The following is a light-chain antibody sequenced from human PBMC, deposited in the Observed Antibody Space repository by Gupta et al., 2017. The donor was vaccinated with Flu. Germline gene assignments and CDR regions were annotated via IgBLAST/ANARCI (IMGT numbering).Light chain of an antibody. Sequence: QSALTQPASMSGSPGQSINISCTGTASTVGHYHLNSWFRQYPGGAPNLLIYQVSQRPSGIPARFSGSKSGNTAFLTISGLLPEDEANYHCSSYAFSSRIFGGGTKLTVL. J-gene: IGLJ2*01. CDR1: ASTVGHYHL. V-gene: IGLV2-23*02. CDR3: SSYAFSSRI. CDR2: QVS.